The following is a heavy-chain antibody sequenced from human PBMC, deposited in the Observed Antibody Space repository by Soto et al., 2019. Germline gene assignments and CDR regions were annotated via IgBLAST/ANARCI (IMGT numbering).Heavy chain of an antibody. Sequence: EVQLLESGGGLVQPGGSLKLSCAASGFIFSGSTMHWVRQASGKGLEWVGRVTTKTRNYATSYNAAVTGRFTISRDDSNNAAYLQMNSLKSEVSAVFYCARSHVADYSSADFGYWCQGTLVTVSS. CDR2: VTTKTRNYAT. CDR1: GFIFSGST. V-gene: IGHV3-73*01. J-gene: IGHJ4*02. CDR3: ARSHVADYSSADFGY. D-gene: IGHD4-4*01.